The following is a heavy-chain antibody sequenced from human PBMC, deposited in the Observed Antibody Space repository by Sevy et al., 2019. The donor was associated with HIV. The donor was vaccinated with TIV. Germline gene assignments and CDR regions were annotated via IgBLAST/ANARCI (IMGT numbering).Heavy chain of an antibody. CDR1: GFIFNSYV. J-gene: IGHJ4*02. V-gene: IGHV3-23*01. D-gene: IGHD4-4*01. CDR2: ISPSGGNV. CDR3: QAVTTAGRDY. Sequence: GGSLRLSCAASGFIFNSYVMNWVRQAPGKGLEWVSGISPSGGNVYYRDSVKGRFTISRDNSRNTQYLEMNSLRADDTAVYYCQAVTTAGRDYWGQGTLVTVSS.